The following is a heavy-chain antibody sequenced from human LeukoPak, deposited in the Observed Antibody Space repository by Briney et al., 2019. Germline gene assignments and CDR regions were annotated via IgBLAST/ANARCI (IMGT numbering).Heavy chain of an antibody. D-gene: IGHD5-18*01. CDR3: ARVDTAMVHLDY. V-gene: IGHV2-5*02. CDR1: GFSLSTSGVG. J-gene: IGHJ4*02. Sequence: ESGPTLVKPTQTLTLTCTFSGFSLSTSGVGVGWIRQPPGKALEWLAFIYWDDDKRYSPSLKSRLTITKDTSKNQVVLTMTNMDPVDTATYYCARVDTAMVHLDYWGQGTLVTVSS. CDR2: IYWDDDK.